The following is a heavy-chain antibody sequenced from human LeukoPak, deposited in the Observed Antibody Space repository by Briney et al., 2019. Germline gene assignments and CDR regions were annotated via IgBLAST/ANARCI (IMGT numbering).Heavy chain of an antibody. CDR3: ARMTRDGYIWGPSLDY. CDR1: GFTVSSNY. Sequence: GGSLRLSCAASGFTVSSNYMTWVRQAPGKGLEWVSVIFTGGSTYYADSVKGRFTISRDDSKNTLYLQMNSLRAGDTAVYYCARMTRDGYIWGPSLDYWGQGTPVTVSS. J-gene: IGHJ4*02. V-gene: IGHV3-66*01. CDR2: IFTGGST. D-gene: IGHD5-24*01.